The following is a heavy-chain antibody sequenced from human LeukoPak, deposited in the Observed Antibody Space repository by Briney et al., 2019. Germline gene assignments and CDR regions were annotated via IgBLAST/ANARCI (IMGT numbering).Heavy chain of an antibody. CDR3: AKDAYYYDSSGYYAFDY. V-gene: IGHV3-30*02. CDR1: GFTFSSYG. Sequence: GGSLRLSCAASGFTFSSYGMHWVRQAPGTGLEWVAFIRYDGSNKYYADSVKGRFTISRDNSKNTLYLQMNSLRAEDTAVYYCAKDAYYYDSSGYYAFDYWGQGPLVTVSS. CDR2: IRYDGSNK. D-gene: IGHD3-22*01. J-gene: IGHJ4*02.